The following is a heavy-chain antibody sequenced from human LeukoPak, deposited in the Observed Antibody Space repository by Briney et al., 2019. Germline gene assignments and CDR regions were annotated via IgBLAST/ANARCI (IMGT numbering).Heavy chain of an antibody. CDR1: GYTFTSYG. CDR2: VSAYNGNT. J-gene: IGHJ4*02. V-gene: IGHV1-18*01. D-gene: IGHD5-12*01. CDR3: ARDARYSGYDLRDY. Sequence: ASVKVSCKASGYTFTSYGISWVRQAPGQGLEWMGWVSAYNGNTNYAQKLQGRVTMTTDTSTSTAYMELRSLRSDDTAVYYCARDARYSGYDLRDYWGQGTLVTVSS.